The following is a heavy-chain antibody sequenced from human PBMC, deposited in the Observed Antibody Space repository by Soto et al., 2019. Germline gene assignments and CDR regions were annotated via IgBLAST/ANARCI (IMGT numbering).Heavy chain of an antibody. CDR1: GFTFSTYW. CDR2: INSDASHT. D-gene: IGHD6-19*01. Sequence: PGGSLRLSCAASGFTFSTYWMPWIRQVPGKGLEWVSRINSDASHTYYADSVTGRFTIARDNAKNTLYLQMNILRAEETAVYFCAREVIAVLGAIRWFDPWGQGTLVTVSS. V-gene: IGHV3-74*01. J-gene: IGHJ5*02. CDR3: AREVIAVLGAIRWFDP.